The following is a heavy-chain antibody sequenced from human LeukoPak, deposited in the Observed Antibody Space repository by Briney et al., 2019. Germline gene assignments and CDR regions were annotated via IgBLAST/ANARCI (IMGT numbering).Heavy chain of an antibody. Sequence: GGSLRLSCVVSGFTFSSYAMSWVRQAPGKGLEWVSALSGSGGTTYYADFMKGRFTISRDNSKNTLYLQMNSLRAEDTAVYYCARDRVGATLYFDYWGQGTLVTVSS. D-gene: IGHD1-26*01. V-gene: IGHV3-23*01. J-gene: IGHJ4*02. CDR2: LSGSGGTT. CDR1: GFTFSSYA. CDR3: ARDRVGATLYFDY.